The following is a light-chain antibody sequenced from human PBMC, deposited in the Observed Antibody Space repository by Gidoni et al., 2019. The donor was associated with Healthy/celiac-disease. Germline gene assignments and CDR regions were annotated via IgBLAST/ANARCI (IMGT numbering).Light chain of an antibody. J-gene: IGLJ1*01. Sequence: QSALTQPASVSGSPGQSITISCTGTSSDVGGYNYVSWYQQHPGKAPQLMIYEVSNRPSGVPDRFSGSKSGNPASLTISGLQAEDEADYYCSSYTSSSTVFGTGTKVTVL. CDR3: SSYTSSSTV. CDR1: SSDVGGYNY. CDR2: EVS. V-gene: IGLV2-14*01.